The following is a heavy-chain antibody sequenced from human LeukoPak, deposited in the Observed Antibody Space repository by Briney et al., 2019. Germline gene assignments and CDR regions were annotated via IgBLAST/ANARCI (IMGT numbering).Heavy chain of an antibody. CDR1: GGTFSSYA. J-gene: IGHJ4*02. CDR2: IIPIFGTA. D-gene: IGHD5-18*01. Sequence: SVKVCCKASGGTFSSYAISWVRQAPGQGLEWMGGIIPIFGTANYAQKFQGRVTITADESTSTAYMELSSLRSEDTAVYYCARVGVDTAMVTYYYFDYWGQGTLVTVSS. V-gene: IGHV1-69*01. CDR3: ARVGVDTAMVTYYYFDY.